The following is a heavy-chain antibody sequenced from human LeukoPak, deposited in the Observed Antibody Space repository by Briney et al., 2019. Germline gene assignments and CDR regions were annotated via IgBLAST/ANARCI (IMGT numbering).Heavy chain of an antibody. CDR3: ARGSKSKTFGVVRRYYYYYMDV. J-gene: IGHJ6*03. CDR2: ISSSGSTI. Sequence: QAGGSLRLSCAASGFTFSSYEMNWVRQAPGKGLEWVSYISSSGSTIYYADSVKGRFTISRDNAKNSLYLQMNSLRADDTAVYYCARGSKSKTFGVVRRYYYYYMDVWGKGTTVTVSS. V-gene: IGHV3-48*03. D-gene: IGHD3-3*01. CDR1: GFTFSSYE.